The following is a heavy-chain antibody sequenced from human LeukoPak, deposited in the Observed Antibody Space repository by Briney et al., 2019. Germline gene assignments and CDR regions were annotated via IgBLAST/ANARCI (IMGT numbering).Heavy chain of an antibody. CDR3: ARANSGDIVVVPAAPLFDY. CDR2: TYYRSKWYN. J-gene: IGHJ4*02. D-gene: IGHD2-2*01. V-gene: IGHV6-1*01. Sequence: SQTLSLTCALSGDSVSSNSAAWNWIRQSPSRGLEWLGRTYYRSKWYNDYAVSVKSRITINPDTSKNQFSLQLNSVTPEDTAVYYCARANSGDIVVVPAAPLFDYWGQGTLVTVSS. CDR1: GDSVSSNSAA.